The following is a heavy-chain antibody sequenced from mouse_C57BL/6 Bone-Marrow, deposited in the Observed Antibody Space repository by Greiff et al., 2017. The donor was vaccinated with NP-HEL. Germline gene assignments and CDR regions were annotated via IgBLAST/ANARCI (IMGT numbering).Heavy chain of an antibody. CDR2: ISSGSSTI. V-gene: IGHV5-17*01. D-gene: IGHD2-12*01. Sequence: EVKLVESGGGLVKPGGSLKLSCAASGFTFSDYGMHWVRQAPEKGLEWVAYISSGSSTIYYADTVKGRFTISRDNAKNTLFLQMTSLRSEDAAMYYCAGCYRGLYYYAMDYWGQGTSVTVSA. CDR1: GFTFSDYG. J-gene: IGHJ4*01. CDR3: AGCYRGLYYYAMDY.